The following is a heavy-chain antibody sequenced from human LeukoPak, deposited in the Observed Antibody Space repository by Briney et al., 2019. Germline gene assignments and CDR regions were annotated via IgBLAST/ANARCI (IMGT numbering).Heavy chain of an antibody. Sequence: GGSLRLSCAASGFTFSSYAMSWVRQAPGKGLEWVSGISGSGISRGYADSVKGRFTISRDNSKNTVLLQMDSLRAEDTAIYYCAKRSGVYSDNSGVFDYWGQGSLVTVSS. D-gene: IGHD4-11*01. J-gene: IGHJ4*02. CDR2: ISGSGISR. V-gene: IGHV3-23*01. CDR3: AKRSGVYSDNSGVFDY. CDR1: GFTFSSYA.